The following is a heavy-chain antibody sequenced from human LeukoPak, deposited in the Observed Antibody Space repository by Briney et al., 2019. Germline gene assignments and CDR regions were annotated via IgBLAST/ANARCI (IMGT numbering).Heavy chain of an antibody. D-gene: IGHD2-15*01. CDR3: ARESPGRDKYFQH. J-gene: IGHJ1*01. Sequence: SETLSLTCTVSGGPINSYYWSWIRQPAGKGLEWIGRIYASGSTNYNPSLKSRVAMSVDTSKNQLSLNLSSVTAADTAVYYCARESPGRDKYFQHWGQGTLVTVSS. V-gene: IGHV4-4*07. CDR1: GGPINSYY. CDR2: IYASGST.